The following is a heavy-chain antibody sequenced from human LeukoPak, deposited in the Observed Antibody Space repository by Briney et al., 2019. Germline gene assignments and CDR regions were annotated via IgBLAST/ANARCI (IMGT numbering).Heavy chain of an antibody. Sequence: GGSLRLSCAVSGFSVRDNYLNWVRQTPGGGLECVSVPYSGGAAYYADSVKGRFTISRDTSKNTLSLQMNSLRVEDTALYYCARGTFSPQGSYYGHWGQGTRVTVSS. V-gene: IGHV3-53*01. CDR3: ARGTFSPQGSYYGH. CDR1: GFSVRDNY. J-gene: IGHJ4*02. CDR2: PYSGGAA. D-gene: IGHD3-10*01.